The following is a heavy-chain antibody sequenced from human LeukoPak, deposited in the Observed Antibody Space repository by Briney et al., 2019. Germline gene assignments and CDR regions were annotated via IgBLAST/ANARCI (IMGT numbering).Heavy chain of an antibody. V-gene: IGHV4-34*01. CDR3: ARGETYWFDP. CDR2: INHSGST. CDR1: GGSFSGYY. Sequence: SETLSLTCAVYGGSFSGYYWSWIRQPLGKGLEWIGEINHSGSTNYNPSLKSRVTISVDTSKNQFSLKLSSVTAADTAVYYCARGETYWFDPWGQGTLVTVSS. J-gene: IGHJ5*02.